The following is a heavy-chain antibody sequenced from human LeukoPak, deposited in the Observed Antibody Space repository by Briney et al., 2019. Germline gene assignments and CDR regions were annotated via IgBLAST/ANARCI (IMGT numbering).Heavy chain of an antibody. CDR1: GFTFSSYW. J-gene: IGHJ4*02. V-gene: IGHV3-74*01. CDR2: IDNGGSST. Sequence: GGSLRLSCAASGFTFSSYWMHWVRQAPGKGLVWVSRIDNGGSSTNYADSVRGRFTISRDNAKNTLYLQMNSLRAEDTAVYYCARENFQYWAQGTLVTVSS. CDR3: ARENFQY.